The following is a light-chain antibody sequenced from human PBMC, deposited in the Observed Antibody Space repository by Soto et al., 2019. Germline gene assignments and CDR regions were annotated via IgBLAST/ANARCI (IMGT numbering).Light chain of an antibody. V-gene: IGLV2-14*01. CDR2: DVS. J-gene: IGLJ2*01. CDR3: SSYTSSSTVL. CDR1: SSDVGGYNY. Sequence: QSALTQPASVSGSPGQSITISCTGTSSDVGGYNYVSWYQQHPGKAPKLMIYDVSNRPSGVSNRFSGSKSGNTASLTISGLQAEDEAYYCCSSYTSSSTVLFGGGTKLTVL.